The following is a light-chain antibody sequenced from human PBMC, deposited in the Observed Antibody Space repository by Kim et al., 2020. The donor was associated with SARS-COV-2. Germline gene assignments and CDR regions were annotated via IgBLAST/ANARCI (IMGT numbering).Light chain of an antibody. CDR3: QAWDTSTAV. CDR2: QDN. V-gene: IGLV3-1*01. Sequence: VSQGQTANITCSGDKLGDKFACWYQQKAGQSPVLVIYQDNKRPSGIPERFSGSNSGNTATLTISGTQAMDEADYYCQAWDTSTAVFGTGTKVTVL. J-gene: IGLJ1*01. CDR1: KLGDKF.